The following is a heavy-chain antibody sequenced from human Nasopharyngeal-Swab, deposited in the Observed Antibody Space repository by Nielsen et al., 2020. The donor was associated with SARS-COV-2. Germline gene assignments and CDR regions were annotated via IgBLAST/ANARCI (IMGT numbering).Heavy chain of an antibody. V-gene: IGHV4-59*01. D-gene: IGHD3-22*01. Sequence: SETLSLTCTVSGGSISSYYWSWIRQPPGKGLEWIGYIYYSGSTNYNPSLKSRVTISVDTAKNQFSLKLSSLTAADTAVYYCARADYYYDSSGYFAGYYFDYWGQGTLVTVSS. J-gene: IGHJ4*02. CDR3: ARADYYYDSSGYFAGYYFDY. CDR1: GGSISSYY. CDR2: IYYSGST.